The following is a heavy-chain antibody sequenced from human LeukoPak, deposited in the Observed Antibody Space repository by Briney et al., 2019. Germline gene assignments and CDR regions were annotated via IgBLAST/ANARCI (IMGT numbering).Heavy chain of an antibody. J-gene: IGHJ4*02. CDR1: GFTFSRNA. V-gene: IGHV3-30*02. D-gene: IGHD2-8*02. CDR3: AKDGSWSCTD. Sequence: GGSLRLSCAASGFTFSRNAIHWVRQGPGKGLEWVSYIAHHGSNKYYADSVKGRFTISRDNSKRTMYLQMNSLRADDTAVYYCAKDGSWSCTDWGQGTLVTVSS. CDR2: IAHHGSNK.